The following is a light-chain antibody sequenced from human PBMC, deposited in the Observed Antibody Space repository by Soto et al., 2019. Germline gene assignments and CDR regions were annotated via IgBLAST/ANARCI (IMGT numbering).Light chain of an antibody. CDR2: GAS. Sequence: EIVFTQSPGTLSLSPGERATLSCRASQSVSSSYLAWYQQKPGQAPKLLIYGASTRATGIPARFSGSGSGTEFTLTISSLQSEDFAVYYCQQYSNWPLTFGPGTKVDI. CDR1: QSVSSSY. V-gene: IGKV3-15*01. J-gene: IGKJ3*01. CDR3: QQYSNWPLT.